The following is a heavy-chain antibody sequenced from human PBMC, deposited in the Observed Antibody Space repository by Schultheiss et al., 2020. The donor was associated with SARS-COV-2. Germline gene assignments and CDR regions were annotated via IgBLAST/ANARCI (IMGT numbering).Heavy chain of an antibody. V-gene: IGHV4-34*01. J-gene: IGHJ5*02. CDR3: TRGAPMVTREFDP. Sequence: SETLSLTCAVYGGSFSNYYWSWIRQPPGKGLEWIGYIYYSGSTYYNPSLKSRVTISVDTSKNQFSLKLSSVTAADTAVYYCTRGAPMVTREFDPWGQGTLVTVSS. D-gene: IGHD4-17*01. CDR1: GGSFSNYY. CDR2: IYYSGST.